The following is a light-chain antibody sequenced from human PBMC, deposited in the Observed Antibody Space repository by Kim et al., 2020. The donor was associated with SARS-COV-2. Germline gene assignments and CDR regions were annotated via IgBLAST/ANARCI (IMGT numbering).Light chain of an antibody. CDR3: LAWDSSTHNYV. CDR2: QDS. V-gene: IGLV3-1*01. Sequence: SSELTQPPSVSVSPGQTASITCSGYKLGDKYISWYQHKPGQSPVVVIYQDSQRPSGIPDRFSGSNSGNTATLTISETQAMDEADYYCLAWDSSTHNYVFGTGTKVTVL. J-gene: IGLJ1*01. CDR1: KLGDKY.